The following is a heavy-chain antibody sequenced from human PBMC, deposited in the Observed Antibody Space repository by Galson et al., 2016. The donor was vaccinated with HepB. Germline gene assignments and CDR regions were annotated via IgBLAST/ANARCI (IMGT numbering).Heavy chain of an antibody. V-gene: IGHV4-34*01. J-gene: IGHJ5*02. CDR2: INHGGTT. D-gene: IGHD2-8*02. CDR3: ARFGPGWGMFSSRRWFDP. Sequence: ETLSLTCSVHGGTLSGYHWSWIRQPPGKGLECIGEINHGGTTNYIPSLKSRLTISVDTSKNQFSLKLTSVTAADTAVYYCARFGPGWGMFSSRRWFDPWGQGILVTVSS. CDR1: GGTLSGYH.